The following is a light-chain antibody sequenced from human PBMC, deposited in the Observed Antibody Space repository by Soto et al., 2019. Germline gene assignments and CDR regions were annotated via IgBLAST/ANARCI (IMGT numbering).Light chain of an antibody. V-gene: IGKV3-20*01. J-gene: IGKJ4*01. CDR3: QQYDKSPL. CDR2: GAS. Sequence: EIVLTQSPGTLSLSPGERATLSCRASQSVTSSYLAWYQQKPGQAPRLLIYGASNRATGISDRFSGSGSGTDFTLTISRLESEDFAVYFCQQYDKSPLFGGGTKVEIK. CDR1: QSVTSSY.